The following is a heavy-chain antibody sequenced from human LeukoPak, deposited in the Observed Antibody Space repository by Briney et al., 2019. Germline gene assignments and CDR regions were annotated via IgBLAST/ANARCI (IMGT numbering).Heavy chain of an antibody. Sequence: PSETLSLTCVVSGGSISSSNWWSWVRQPPGKGLEWIGEIYHSGYTNYKSSLKSRVTISIDKSRNRFSLNLSSVTAADTAVYYCARGGFGELPVDYWGQGTLVTVSS. CDR3: ARGGFGELPVDY. V-gene: IGHV4/OR15-8*02. J-gene: IGHJ4*02. D-gene: IGHD3-10*01. CDR1: GGSISSSNW. CDR2: IYHSGYT.